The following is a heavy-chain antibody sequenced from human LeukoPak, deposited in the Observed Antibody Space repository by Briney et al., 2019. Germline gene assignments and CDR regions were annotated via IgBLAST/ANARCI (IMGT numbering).Heavy chain of an antibody. V-gene: IGHV3-21*01. CDR2: ISSSSSYI. D-gene: IGHD2-2*01. CDR1: GFTFSSYS. J-gene: IGHJ4*02. CDR3: ARDRCSSTSCYVTY. Sequence: GGSLRLSCAASGFTFSSYSMNWVRQAPGKGLEWVSSISSSSSYIYYADSVKGRFTISRDNAKNSLYLQMNSLRAEDTAVYYCARDRCSSTSCYVTYWGQGTLITVSS.